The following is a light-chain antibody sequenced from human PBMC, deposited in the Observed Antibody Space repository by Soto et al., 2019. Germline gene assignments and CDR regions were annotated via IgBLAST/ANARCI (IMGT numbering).Light chain of an antibody. Sequence: QSVLTQPPSVSGAPGQRVAISCTGSSSNIGAEYDVHWYQQLPGTAPKRLIYGDNNRPSGVPDRFSGSKSGTSASLAITGLQPEDEADYYCQSYDSSLTNVVFGTGTKVTV. CDR2: GDN. CDR3: QSYDSSLTNVV. V-gene: IGLV1-40*01. CDR1: SSNIGAEYD. J-gene: IGLJ1*01.